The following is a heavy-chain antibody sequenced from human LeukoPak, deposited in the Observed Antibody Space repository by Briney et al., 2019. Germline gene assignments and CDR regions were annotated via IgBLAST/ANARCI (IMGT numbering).Heavy chain of an antibody. V-gene: IGHV1-2*02. D-gene: IGHD3-22*01. CDR3: ARAEYYYDSSGLKGLPFDY. CDR2: INPNSGGT. Sequence: ASVKVSCKASGFTFTGYYTHWVRQAPGQGLEWMGWINPNSGGTKYAQKFQGRVTMTRDTSISTAYMELNRLRSDDTAVYYCARAEYYYDSSGLKGLPFDYWGQGTLITVSS. J-gene: IGHJ4*02. CDR1: GFTFTGYY.